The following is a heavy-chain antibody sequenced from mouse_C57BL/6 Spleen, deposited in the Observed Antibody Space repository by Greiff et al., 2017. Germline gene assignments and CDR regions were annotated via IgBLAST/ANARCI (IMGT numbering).Heavy chain of an antibody. CDR2: IYPRSGNT. CDR1: GYTFTSYG. CDR3: AIYYYGSSYYFDD. Sequence: VQLQQSGAELARPGASVKLSCKASGYTFTSYGISWVKQRTGQGLEWIGEIYPRSGNTDYNEKFKGKATLTADKSSSTAYMELRSLTSEDSAVYFCAIYYYGSSYYFDDWGQGTTLTVSS. D-gene: IGHD1-1*01. J-gene: IGHJ2*01. V-gene: IGHV1-81*01.